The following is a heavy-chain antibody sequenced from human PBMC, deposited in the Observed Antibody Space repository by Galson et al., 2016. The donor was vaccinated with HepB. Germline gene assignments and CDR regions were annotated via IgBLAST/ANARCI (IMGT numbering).Heavy chain of an antibody. V-gene: IGHV4-61*01. CDR1: GDSVSSENYH. J-gene: IGHJ5*02. Sequence: SETLSLTCTVSGDSVSSENYHWCWIRQPPGKALEWIGHTYYSGSAKYSLSLRSRVTISKDTSKNQVSLRLTSLTAADTAVYYCAALIAGGGGRGTWGQGTLVTVSS. D-gene: IGHD2-21*01. CDR3: AALIAGGGGRGT. CDR2: TYYSGSA.